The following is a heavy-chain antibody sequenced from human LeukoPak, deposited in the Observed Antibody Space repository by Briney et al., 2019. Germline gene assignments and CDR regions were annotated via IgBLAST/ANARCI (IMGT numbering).Heavy chain of an antibody. J-gene: IGHJ4*02. D-gene: IGHD3-3*01. CDR2: IIPIFGTA. CDR3: ARVSDFWSGYNYYFDY. V-gene: IGHV1-69*05. Sequence: SVKVSCKASGGTFSSYAISWVRQAPGQGLEWMGGIIPIFGTANYAQKFQGRVTITTDESTSAAYMELSSLRSEDTAVYYCARVSDFWSGYNYYFDYWGQGTLVTVSS. CDR1: GGTFSSYA.